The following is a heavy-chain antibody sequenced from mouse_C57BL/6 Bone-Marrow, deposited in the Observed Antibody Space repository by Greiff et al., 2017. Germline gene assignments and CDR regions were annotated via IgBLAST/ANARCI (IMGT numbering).Heavy chain of an antibody. Sequence: QVQLKQSGAELARPGASVKLSCKASGYTFTSYGISWVKQRTGQGLEWIGEIYPRGGNTYYNEKFKGKATLTADKSSSTAYMELRSLTSEDSAVYFCARNERFAYWGQGTLVTVSA. CDR1: GYTFTSYG. CDR2: IYPRGGNT. CDR3: ARNERFAY. J-gene: IGHJ3*01. V-gene: IGHV1-81*01.